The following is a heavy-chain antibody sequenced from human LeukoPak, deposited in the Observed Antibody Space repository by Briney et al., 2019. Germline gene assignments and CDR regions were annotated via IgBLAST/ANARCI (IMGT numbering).Heavy chain of an antibody. Sequence: SETLSLTCTVSGGSISSSSYYWGWIRQPPGKGLEWIGSIYYSGSTYYNPSLKSRVTISVDTSKNQFSLKLSSVTAADTAVYYCARIHGSGSYYNFGDYYYMDVCGKGTTVTVSS. CDR1: GGSISSSSYY. V-gene: IGHV4-39*01. D-gene: IGHD3-10*01. CDR2: IYYSGST. J-gene: IGHJ6*03. CDR3: ARIHGSGSYYNFGDYYYMDV.